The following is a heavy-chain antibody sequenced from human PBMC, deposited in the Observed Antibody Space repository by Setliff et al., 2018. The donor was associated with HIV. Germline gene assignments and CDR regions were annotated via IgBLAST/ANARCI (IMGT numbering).Heavy chain of an antibody. CDR2: VKQDGSEK. D-gene: IGHD3-10*01. CDR1: GFTFSRYW. J-gene: IGHJ4*02. Sequence: PGGSLRLSCAASGFTFSRYWMSWVRQAPGKGLEWVANVKQDGSEKFYVDSVKGRFTISRDNAKNSLYLQMNSLRGEDTAVYYCARYFRDGSYNDYWGQGTLVTVSS. V-gene: IGHV3-7*01. CDR3: ARYFRDGSYNDY.